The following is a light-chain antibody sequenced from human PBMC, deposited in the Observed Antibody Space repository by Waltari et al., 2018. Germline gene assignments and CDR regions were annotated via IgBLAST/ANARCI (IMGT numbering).Light chain of an antibody. Sequence: QSALAQPRTVRGSLGQTVTLLCTGSSSSVGGFTYASWYQQYPGQAPKLMLYDANKRPSGIPHRFSGSKSGDAASLTISGLQAEDEADYYCCSYAGSYTYVFGTGTKVTV. CDR3: CSYAGSYTYV. CDR1: SSSVGGFTY. J-gene: IGLJ1*01. CDR2: DAN. V-gene: IGLV2-11*01.